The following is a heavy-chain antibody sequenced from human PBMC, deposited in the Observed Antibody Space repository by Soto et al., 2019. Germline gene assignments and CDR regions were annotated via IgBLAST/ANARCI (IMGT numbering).Heavy chain of an antibody. CDR1: GGSISSYY. CDR2: IYYSVST. J-gene: IGHJ5*02. V-gene: IGHV4-59*08. D-gene: IGHD2-15*01. CDR3: ARFRRSGGSLPHNWFDP. Sequence: PSETLSFTCTVSGGSISSYYWSWIRQPPGKGLEWIGYIYYSVSTNYNPSLKSRVTISVDTSKNQFSLKLSSVTAADTAVYYCARFRRSGGSLPHNWFDPWGQGTLVTVSS.